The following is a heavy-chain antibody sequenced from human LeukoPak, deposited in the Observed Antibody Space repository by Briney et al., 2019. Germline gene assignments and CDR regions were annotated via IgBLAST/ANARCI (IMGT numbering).Heavy chain of an antibody. CDR2: IWYDGSNK. J-gene: IGHJ4*02. D-gene: IGHD5-18*01. CDR1: GFTFSSYG. CDR3: ARSSDIPYTAMVIGGPDY. V-gene: IGHV3-33*01. Sequence: PGGSLRLSCAASGFTFSSYGMHWVRQAPGKGLEWVAVIWYDGSNKYYADSVKGRFTISRDNSKNTLYLQMNSLRAEDTAVYYCARSSDIPYTAMVIGGPDYWGQGTLVTVSS.